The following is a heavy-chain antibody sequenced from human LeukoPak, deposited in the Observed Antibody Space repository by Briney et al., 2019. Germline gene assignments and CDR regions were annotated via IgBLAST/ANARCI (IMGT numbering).Heavy chain of an antibody. Sequence: GGSLRLSCAASGFTVGSNYMNWVRQAPGKGFEWVSSIYSGGSTDYAASVKGRFTISRDSSKNTVYLQMNSLRSDDTAVYFCAGNNYASGTFLVYWGQGTLVTVSS. CDR3: AGNNYASGTFLVY. CDR1: GFTVGSNY. J-gene: IGHJ4*02. D-gene: IGHD3-10*01. CDR2: IYSGGST. V-gene: IGHV3-66*02.